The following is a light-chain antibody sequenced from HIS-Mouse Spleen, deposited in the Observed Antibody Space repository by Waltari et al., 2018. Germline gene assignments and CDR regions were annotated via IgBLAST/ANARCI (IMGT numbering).Light chain of an antibody. CDR3: QVWDSSSDHPYV. V-gene: IGLV3-21*03. CDR2: DDS. J-gene: IGLJ1*01. CDR1: NLGSKS. Sequence: SYVLTPPPSVSVAPGKTARITCGGNNLGSKSVHWYQQKPGQAPVLVVYDDSDRPSGIPERFSGSNSGNTATLTISRVEAGDEADYYCQVWDSSSDHPYVFGTGTKVTVL.